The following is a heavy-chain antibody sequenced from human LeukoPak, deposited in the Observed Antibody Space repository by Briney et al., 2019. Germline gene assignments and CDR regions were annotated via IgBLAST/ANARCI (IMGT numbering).Heavy chain of an antibody. J-gene: IGHJ4*02. CDR1: GGSVSSGNYY. D-gene: IGHD6-6*01. CDR3: ARERTSIPGDTYIYSSSSDVN. Sequence: SETLSLTCTVSGGSVSSGNYYWSWIRQPPGKGLEWIGYIYYSGSTNYNPSLKSRVTISVDTSKNQFSLKLSSVTAADTAVYYCARERTSIPGDTYIYSSSSDVNWGQGTLVTVSS. CDR2: IYYSGST. V-gene: IGHV4-61*01.